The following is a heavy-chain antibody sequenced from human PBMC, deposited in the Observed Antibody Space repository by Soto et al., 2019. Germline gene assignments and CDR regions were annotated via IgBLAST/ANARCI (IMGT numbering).Heavy chain of an antibody. Sequence: PWGSLRLSCASSGSTFSNAWMSWVRQATGKGLEWVGRIKKGADGGTTDYAAPVKGRFTISRDDSKNTLYLQMNSLKTEATAVFYGSTFIFLRWGKGTLVTVSS. CDR3: STFIFLR. CDR2: IKKGADGGTT. V-gene: IGHV3-15*01. J-gene: IGHJ1*01. CDR1: GSTFSNAW.